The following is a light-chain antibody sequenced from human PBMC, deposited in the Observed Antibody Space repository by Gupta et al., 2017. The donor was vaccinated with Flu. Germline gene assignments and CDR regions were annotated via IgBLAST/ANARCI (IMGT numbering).Light chain of an antibody. CDR2: AAS. CDR1: KSIRSY. Sequence: RPVSLGDRIIITTRTSKSIRSYLGRYQQKPGKAPKLLVHAASGWQSGVPTRFSGSGFGTDLTLTISSRLPKGFASYFCLQTCCSSPQTCGGGTRVEIK. J-gene: IGKJ4*01. V-gene: IGKV1-39*01. CDR3: LQTCCSSPQT.